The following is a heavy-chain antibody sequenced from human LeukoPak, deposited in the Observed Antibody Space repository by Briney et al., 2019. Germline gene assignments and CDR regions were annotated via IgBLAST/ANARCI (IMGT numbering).Heavy chain of an antibody. V-gene: IGHV3-74*01. CDR3: ARGPQFSGPGWFDP. CDR1: GFTFSSYW. J-gene: IGHJ5*02. CDR2: INTDGRST. Sequence: GGSLRLSCAASGFTFSSYWMHWVRQAPGKGLVWVSRINTDGRSTSYADSVKGRFTISRDNAKNTLYLQMNSLRAEDTAIYYCARGPQFSGPGWFDPWGQGTLVTVSS. D-gene: IGHD3-10*01.